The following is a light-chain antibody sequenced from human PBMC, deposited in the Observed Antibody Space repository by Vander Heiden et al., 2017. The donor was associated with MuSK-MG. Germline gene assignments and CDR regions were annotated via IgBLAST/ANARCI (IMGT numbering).Light chain of an antibody. J-gene: IGLJ3*02. CDR3: QVWDSSSDHPEVV. CDR1: NIGSKS. CDR2: CDS. Sequence: SYVLTQPPSVSVAPGKTARITCGGNNIGSKSVHWYQQKPGQAPVLVIYCDSDRPSGIPERFSGSNSGNTATLTISRVEAGDEADYYCQVWDSSSDHPEVVFGGGTKLTVL. V-gene: IGLV3-21*04.